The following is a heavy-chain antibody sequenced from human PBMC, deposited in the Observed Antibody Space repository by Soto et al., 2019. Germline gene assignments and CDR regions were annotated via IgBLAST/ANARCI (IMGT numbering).Heavy chain of an antibody. CDR3: ARIRDSSGYASRWVVWFDY. Sequence: GASVKVSCKASGYTFTSYAMHWLRQAPGQRLEWMGWINAGNGNTKYSQKFQGRVTITRDTSASTAYMELSSLRSEDTAVYYCARIRDSSGYASRWVVWFDYWGQGTLVTVSS. V-gene: IGHV1-3*01. CDR1: GYTFTSYA. CDR2: INAGNGNT. J-gene: IGHJ4*02. D-gene: IGHD3-22*01.